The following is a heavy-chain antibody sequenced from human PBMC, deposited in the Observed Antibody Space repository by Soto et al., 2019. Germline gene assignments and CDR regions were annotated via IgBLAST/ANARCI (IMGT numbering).Heavy chain of an antibody. CDR1: GYTFTNYG. CDR3: APHTLDTGMPSGY. V-gene: IGHV1-18*01. D-gene: IGHD5-18*01. CDR2: IGGYKGNT. Sequence: QVQPVQSGAEVREPGASVKVSCKASGYTFTNYGVSWVRQAPGQGLEWMGWIGGYKGNTNYAQKLQGRATLTTDTSTSTAYMELRILRSDDSAVYYCAPHTLDTGMPSGYWGQGTLVTVSS. J-gene: IGHJ4*02.